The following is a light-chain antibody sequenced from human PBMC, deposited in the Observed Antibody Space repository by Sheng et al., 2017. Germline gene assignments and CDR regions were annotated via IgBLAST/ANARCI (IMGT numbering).Light chain of an antibody. Sequence: SFELTQDPPVSVALGQTVKITCRGDRLGNYYGSWYHQKPGQAPVLVIYGENNRPSGIPDRFSGSRSGDTVSLTITGAQAEDEGDYYCCSRDGSGSLVMFGGGTKVTV. J-gene: IGLJ3*02. CDR1: RLGNYY. CDR2: GEN. CDR3: CSRDGSGSLVM. V-gene: IGLV3-19*01.